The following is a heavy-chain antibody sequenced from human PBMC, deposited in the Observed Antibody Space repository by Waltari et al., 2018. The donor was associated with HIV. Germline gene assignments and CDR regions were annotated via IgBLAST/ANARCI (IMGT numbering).Heavy chain of an antibody. V-gene: IGHV3-13*04. CDR1: GFPFSSYD. Sequence: EVQLVESGGGLVQPGGSLRLSCAASGFPFSSYDMHWVRQAPGKGREWVSAIGTAGDTYYPGSVKGRFTISRENAKNSLYLQMNSLRAGDTAVYYCARSSGWYYFDYWGQGTLVTVSS. J-gene: IGHJ4*02. CDR3: ARSSGWYYFDY. D-gene: IGHD6-19*01. CDR2: IGTAGDT.